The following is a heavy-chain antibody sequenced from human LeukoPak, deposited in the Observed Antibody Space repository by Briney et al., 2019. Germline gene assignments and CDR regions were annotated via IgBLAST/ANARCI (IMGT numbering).Heavy chain of an antibody. Sequence: PSETLSLTCTVSGGSISSYYWSWIRQPPGKGLEWIGYIYYSGSTNYNPSLKSRVTISVDTSKNQFSLKLSSVTAADTAVYYCARHWTYYYDSSGYYSKWYFDYWGQGTLVTVSS. CDR1: GGSISSYY. D-gene: IGHD3-22*01. CDR2: IYYSGST. V-gene: IGHV4-59*08. J-gene: IGHJ4*02. CDR3: ARHWTYYYDSSGYYSKWYFDY.